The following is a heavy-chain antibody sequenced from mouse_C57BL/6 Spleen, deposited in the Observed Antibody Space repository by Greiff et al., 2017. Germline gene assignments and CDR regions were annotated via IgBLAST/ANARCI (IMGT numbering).Heavy chain of an antibody. CDR3: ARASGTRDAMDY. CDR2: IYPGDGDT. CDR1: GYAFSSYW. V-gene: IGHV1-80*01. D-gene: IGHD4-1*01. J-gene: IGHJ4*01. Sequence: QVQLQQSGAELVKPGASVKISCKASGYAFSSYWMNWVKQRPGKGLEWIGQIYPGDGDTNYNGKFKGKATLTADKSSSTAYMQLSSLTSEDSAVYFCARASGTRDAMDYWGQGTSVTVSS.